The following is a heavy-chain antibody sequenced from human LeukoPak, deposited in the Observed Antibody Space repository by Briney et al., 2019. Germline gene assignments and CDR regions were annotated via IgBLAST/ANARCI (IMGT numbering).Heavy chain of an antibody. D-gene: IGHD4-17*01. Sequence: SETLSLTCAVYGGSFSGYYWSWIRQPPGKGLEWIGEINHSGSTNYNPSLKSRVTISVDTSKNQFPLKLSSVTAADTAVYYCARGRGYGDYGFDYWGQGTLVTVSS. V-gene: IGHV4-34*01. CDR1: GGSFSGYY. J-gene: IGHJ4*02. CDR2: INHSGST. CDR3: ARGRGYGDYGFDY.